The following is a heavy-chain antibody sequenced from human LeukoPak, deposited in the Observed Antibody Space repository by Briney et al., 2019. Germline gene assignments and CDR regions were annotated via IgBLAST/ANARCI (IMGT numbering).Heavy chain of an antibody. CDR1: GFTFSSYW. D-gene: IGHD3-9*01. V-gene: IGHV3-7*03. Sequence: PGGSLRLSCAASGFTFSSYWMSWVRQAPGKGLEWVANIKQDGSEKYYVDSVKGRFTISRDNSKNTLYLQMNSLRAEDTAVYYCAKDPPIWRYFDWLAFDAFDIWGQGTMVTVSS. CDR3: AKDPPIWRYFDWLAFDAFDI. J-gene: IGHJ3*02. CDR2: IKQDGSEK.